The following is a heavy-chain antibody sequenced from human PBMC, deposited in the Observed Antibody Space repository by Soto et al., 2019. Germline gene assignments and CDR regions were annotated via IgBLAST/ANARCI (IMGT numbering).Heavy chain of an antibody. CDR3: ARRDYDIFTGYNY. CDR1: GGSISSYY. CDR2: IYYSGST. D-gene: IGHD3-9*01. V-gene: IGHV4-59*08. J-gene: IGHJ4*02. Sequence: SETLSLTCTVSGGSISSYYWSWIRQPPGKGLEWIGYIYYSGSTNYNPSLKSRVTISVDTSKNQFSLKLSSVTAADTAVYYCARRDYDIFTGYNYWGKGTLVTVST.